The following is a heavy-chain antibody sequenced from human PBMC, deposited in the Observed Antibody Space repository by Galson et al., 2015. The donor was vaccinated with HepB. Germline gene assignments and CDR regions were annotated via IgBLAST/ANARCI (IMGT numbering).Heavy chain of an antibody. CDR2: ISGSGGST. V-gene: IGHV3-23*01. CDR1: GFTSSSYA. J-gene: IGHJ4*02. CDR3: AKWEYYDFWSAHPHWGYFDY. D-gene: IGHD3-3*01. Sequence: SLRLSCAASGFTSSSYAMSWVRQAPGKGLEWVSAISGSGGSTYYADSVKGRFTISRDNSKNTLYLQMNSLRAEDTAVYYCAKWEYYDFWSAHPHWGYFDYWGQGTLVTVSS.